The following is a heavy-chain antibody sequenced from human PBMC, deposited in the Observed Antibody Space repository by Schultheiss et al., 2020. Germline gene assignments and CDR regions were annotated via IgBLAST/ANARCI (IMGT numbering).Heavy chain of an antibody. CDR1: GGSISSSNW. V-gene: IGHV4-4*02. CDR2: IYYSGST. CDR3: ARASSGWYYFDY. Sequence: SETLSLTCTVSGGSISSSNWWSWVRQHPGKGLEWIGYIYYSGSTNYNPSLKSRVTISVDKSKNQFSLKLSSVTAADTAVYYCARASSGWYYFDYWGQGTLVTVSS. J-gene: IGHJ4*02. D-gene: IGHD6-19*01.